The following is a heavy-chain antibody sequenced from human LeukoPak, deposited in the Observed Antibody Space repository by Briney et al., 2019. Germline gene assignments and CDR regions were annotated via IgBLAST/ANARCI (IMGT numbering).Heavy chain of an antibody. CDR1: GFTFSSYS. CDR2: ISSSSSTI. D-gene: IGHD2-2*02. Sequence: GGSLRLSCAASGFTFSSYSMNWVRQAPGKGLEWVSYISSSSSTIYYADSVKGRFTISRDNAKNSLYLQMNSLRAEDTAVYYCARGAGDPAHYCSSTSCYTNYFDYWGQGTLVTVSS. CDR3: ARGAGDPAHYCSSTSCYTNYFDY. V-gene: IGHV3-48*01. J-gene: IGHJ4*02.